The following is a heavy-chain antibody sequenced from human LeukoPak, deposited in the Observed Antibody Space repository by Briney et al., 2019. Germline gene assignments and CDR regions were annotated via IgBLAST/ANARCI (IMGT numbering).Heavy chain of an antibody. CDR1: GDRVSTNNLA. CDR3: ARGRDVVVVPAADFDY. Sequence: SQTLSVTCVNSGDRVSTNNLAWNWTRQSPSGGLECLGRIYYGSQLFNDYAVSLRGRITITPDTSKNQVSLQLSSVAPEDTAVYYYARGRDVVVVPAADFDYWGQGTLVSVSS. D-gene: IGHD2-2*01. J-gene: IGHJ4*02. CDR2: IYYGSQLFN. V-gene: IGHV6-1*01.